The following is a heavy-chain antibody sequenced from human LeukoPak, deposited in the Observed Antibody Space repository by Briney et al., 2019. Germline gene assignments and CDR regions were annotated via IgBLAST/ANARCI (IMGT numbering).Heavy chain of an antibody. CDR2: INSDGSST. D-gene: IGHD1-7*01. Sequence: PGGSLRLSCAASGFTFSSYWMHWVRQAPGKGLVWVSRINSDGSSTSYADSVKGRFTISRDNAKNTLYLQMNSLRAEDTAVYYSARGGTYSYEQVGYWGQGTLVTVSS. J-gene: IGHJ4*02. V-gene: IGHV3-74*01. CDR1: GFTFSSYW. CDR3: ARGGTYSYEQVGY.